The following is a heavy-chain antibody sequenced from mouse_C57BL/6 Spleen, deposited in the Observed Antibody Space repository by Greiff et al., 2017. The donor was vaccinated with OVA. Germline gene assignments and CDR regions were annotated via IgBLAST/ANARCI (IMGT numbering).Heavy chain of an antibody. J-gene: IGHJ3*01. CDR3: TRADYYSNYWFAY. D-gene: IGHD2-5*01. CDR2: IDPESGGT. V-gene: IGHV1-15*01. CDR1: GYTFTDYE. Sequence: VQLQQSGAELVRPGASVTLSCKASGYTFTDYEMHWVKQTPVHGLEWIGAIDPESGGTAYTQKFKGKAILTADKSASTAYMELRSLTSEDSDVYYCTRADYYSNYWFAYWGQGTLVTVSA.